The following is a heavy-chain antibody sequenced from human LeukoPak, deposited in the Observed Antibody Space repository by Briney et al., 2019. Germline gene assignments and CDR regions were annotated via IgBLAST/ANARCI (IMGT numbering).Heavy chain of an antibody. CDR2: ISWSSTYI. CDR1: GFTFSNAW. J-gene: IGHJ4*02. D-gene: IGHD2-15*01. Sequence: PGGSLRLSCAASGFTFSNAWMNWVRQAPGKGLEWVASISWSSTYIYYADSVKGRFTISRDNAKNSLYLQMDSLRAGDTAVYYCARDCSGSSGGSCYLFDYWGQGTLVTVSS. V-gene: IGHV3-21*01. CDR3: ARDCSGSSGGSCYLFDY.